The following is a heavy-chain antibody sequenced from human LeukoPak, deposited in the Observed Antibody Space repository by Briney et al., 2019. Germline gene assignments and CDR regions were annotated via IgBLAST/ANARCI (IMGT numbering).Heavy chain of an antibody. CDR2: ISYDGSNK. D-gene: IGHD6-13*01. CDR3: ARETAAGKNWFDP. V-gene: IGHV3-30*04. J-gene: IGHJ5*02. Sequence: GGSLRLSCAASGFTFSSYAMHWVRQAPGKGLEWVAVISYDGSNKYYADSVKGRFTISRDNSKNTLYLQMNSLRAEDTAVYYCARETAAGKNWFDPWGQGTLVTVSS. CDR1: GFTFSSYA.